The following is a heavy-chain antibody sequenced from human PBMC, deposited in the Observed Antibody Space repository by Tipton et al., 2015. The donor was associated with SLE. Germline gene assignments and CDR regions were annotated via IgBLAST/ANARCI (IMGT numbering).Heavy chain of an antibody. Sequence: GLVKPSETLSLTCTVSGGSISISPYFWGWVRQPPGQGLEWIASVSYSGGTYYNPSFTSRVTISADTSKNQFSLRLSSVTAADTAAYYCARGAQLGGDYFDYWGQGTLVTVSS. J-gene: IGHJ4*02. CDR2: VSYSGGT. D-gene: IGHD3-16*01. CDR3: ARGAQLGGDYFDY. V-gene: IGHV4-39*07. CDR1: GGSISISPYF.